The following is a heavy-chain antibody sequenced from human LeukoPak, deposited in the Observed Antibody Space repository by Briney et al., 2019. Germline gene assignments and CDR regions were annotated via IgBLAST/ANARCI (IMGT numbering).Heavy chain of an antibody. CDR1: GFTFNTYW. CDR3: AKDLGSAMVLFPPDY. Sequence: QPGGSLRLSCVASGFTFNTYWMHWVRQAPGKGLEWVSGISDNGGRTYYGDSVKGRFTISRDNSKNTLYLQMNSVRAEDTAVYYCAKDLGSAMVLFPPDYWGQGTLVTVSA. D-gene: IGHD3-10*01. V-gene: IGHV3-23*01. CDR2: ISDNGGRT. J-gene: IGHJ4*02.